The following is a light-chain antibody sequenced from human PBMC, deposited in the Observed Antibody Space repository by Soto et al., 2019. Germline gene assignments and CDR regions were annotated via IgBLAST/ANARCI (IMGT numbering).Light chain of an antibody. J-gene: IGLJ1*01. CDR3: QSYDNSLSGYV. V-gene: IGLV1-40*01. CDR1: SSNIGAGYD. Sequence: QSVLTQLPSVSGAPGQRVTLSCTGSSSNIGAGYDVHWYQQLPGTAPKLLIYGNSNRPSGVPDRFSGSKSGTSASLAITGLQAEDEADYYCQSYDNSLSGYVFGTGTKVTVL. CDR2: GNS.